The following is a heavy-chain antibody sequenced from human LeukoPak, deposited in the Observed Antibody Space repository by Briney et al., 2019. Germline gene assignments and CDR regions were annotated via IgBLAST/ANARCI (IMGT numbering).Heavy chain of an antibody. V-gene: IGHV3-64D*09. CDR1: GFTFSAYA. CDR2: ISNNGGSS. D-gene: IGHD1-1*01. J-gene: IGHJ4*02. Sequence: GGSLRLSCPASGFTFSAYAMYWVRQAPGKGLEYVSGISNNGGSSFYADSVKGRFTISRDNSKNTLYLQMSSLRAEDTAVYYCVKITSVTGGDCWGQGTLVTVSS. CDR3: VKITSVTGGDC.